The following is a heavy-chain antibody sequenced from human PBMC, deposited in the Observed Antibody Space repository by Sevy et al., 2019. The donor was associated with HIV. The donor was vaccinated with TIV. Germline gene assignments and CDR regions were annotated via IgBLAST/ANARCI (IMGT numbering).Heavy chain of an antibody. D-gene: IGHD2-15*01. J-gene: IGHJ6*02. V-gene: IGHV3-30*18. CDR2: ISYDGSNK. CDR1: GFTFSSYG. CDR3: AKERAGGPLKDYYYGMDV. Sequence: GGSLRLSCAASGFTFSSYGMHWVRQAPGKGLEWVAVISYDGSNKYYADSVKGRFTISRDNSKNTLYLQMNSLRAEDTAVYYCAKERAGGPLKDYYYGMDVWGQRTTVTVSS.